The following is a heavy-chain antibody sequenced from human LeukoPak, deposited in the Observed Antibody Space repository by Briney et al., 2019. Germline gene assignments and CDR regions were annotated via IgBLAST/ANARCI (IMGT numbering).Heavy chain of an antibody. Sequence: GESLKISCAASGFTFDDFAMHWVRQAPGKGLECVSLISGDGGSTYHADSVKGRFSISRDNSKNSLYLQMNSLRVEDTALYYCAKDNWVATRGHYGFDSWGQGTLVTVSS. D-gene: IGHD5-12*01. CDR1: GFTFDDFA. J-gene: IGHJ4*02. CDR2: ISGDGGST. V-gene: IGHV3-43*02. CDR3: AKDNWVATRGHYGFDS.